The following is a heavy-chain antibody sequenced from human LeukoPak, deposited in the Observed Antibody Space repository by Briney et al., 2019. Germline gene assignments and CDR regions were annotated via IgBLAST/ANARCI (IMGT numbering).Heavy chain of an antibody. D-gene: IGHD5-12*01. CDR2: ISGSGGST. CDR3: ATGRAVATIYFVFDY. CDR1: GFTFSSYA. V-gene: IGHV3-23*01. Sequence: GGSLRLSCAASGFTFSSYAMSWVRQAPGKGLEWVSAISGSGGSTYYADSVKGRFTISRDNSKNTLYLQMNSLRAEDTAVYYCATGRAVATIYFVFDYWGQGTLVTVSS. J-gene: IGHJ4*02.